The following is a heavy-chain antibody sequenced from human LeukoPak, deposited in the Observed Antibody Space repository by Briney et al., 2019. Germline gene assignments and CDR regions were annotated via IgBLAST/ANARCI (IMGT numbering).Heavy chain of an antibody. D-gene: IGHD3-16*01. CDR2: INHSGST. Sequence: GSLRLSCTASGFTFGDYAMSWFRQPPGKGLEWIGEINHSGSTNYNPSLKSRVTISVDTSKNQLSLKLSSVTAADTAVYYCARVVDPGGYYYFYYMDVWGKGTTVTVSS. V-gene: IGHV4-34*01. J-gene: IGHJ6*03. CDR3: ARVVDPGGYYYFYYMDV. CDR1: GFTFGDYA.